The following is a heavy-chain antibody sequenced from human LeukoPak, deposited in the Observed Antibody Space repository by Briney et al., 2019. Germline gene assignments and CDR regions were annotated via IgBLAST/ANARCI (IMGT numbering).Heavy chain of an antibody. V-gene: IGHV3-11*01. CDR2: ISCSGSTK. D-gene: IGHD5-12*01. Sequence: KPGGTLTLSCAASGFSFSDYYISWIRHAPGKGLEWISYISCSGSTKYYAYSVKGRFTISRHNAKNSLYLQMNNLSGEDTAVYYGARALPATKIGSRFSLDYWGQGTLVTVSS. J-gene: IGHJ4*02. CDR1: GFSFSDYY. CDR3: ARALPATKIGSRFSLDY.